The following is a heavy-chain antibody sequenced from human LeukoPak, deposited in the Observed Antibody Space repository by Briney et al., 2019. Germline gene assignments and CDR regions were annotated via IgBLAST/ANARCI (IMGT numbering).Heavy chain of an antibody. V-gene: IGHV4-61*02. D-gene: IGHD3-22*01. CDR1: GASISSVDFY. CDR2: IYTSGST. J-gene: IGHJ3*02. Sequence: PSETLSLTCTVSGASISSVDFYWSWIRQPAGKGLEWIGRIYTSGSTNYNPSLKSRVTMSLDTSKNQFSLKLSSVTAADTAVYYCARQQDTYYYDSSGYYPDAFDIWGQGTMVTVSS. CDR3: ARQQDTYYYDSSGYYPDAFDI.